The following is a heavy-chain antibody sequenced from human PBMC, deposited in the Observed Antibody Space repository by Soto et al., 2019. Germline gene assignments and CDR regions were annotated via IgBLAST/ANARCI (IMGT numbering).Heavy chain of an antibody. CDR3: ARDIPANTIAAAAEGDYYYYYGMDV. J-gene: IGHJ6*02. CDR1: GFTFSSYA. Sequence: QVQLVESGGGVVQPGRSLRLSCAASGFTFSSYAMHWVRQAPGKGLEWVAVISYDGSNKYYADSVKGRFTISRDNSKNTLYLQMNSLRAEDTAVYYCARDIPANTIAAAAEGDYYYYYGMDVWGQGTTVTVSS. CDR2: ISYDGSNK. D-gene: IGHD6-13*01. V-gene: IGHV3-30-3*01.